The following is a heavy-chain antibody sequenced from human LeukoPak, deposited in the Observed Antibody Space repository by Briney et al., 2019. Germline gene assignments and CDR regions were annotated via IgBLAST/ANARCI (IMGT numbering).Heavy chain of an antibody. D-gene: IGHD5-18*01. J-gene: IGHJ4*02. Sequence: SETLSLTCTVSGGSISSYYWSWIRQPPGKGLEWIGEINHSGSANYNPSLKSRVTISVDTSKNQFSLKLSSVTAADTAVYYCARRTARRYYFDYWGQGTLVTVSS. CDR3: ARRTARRYYFDY. CDR2: INHSGSA. CDR1: GGSISSYY. V-gene: IGHV4-34*01.